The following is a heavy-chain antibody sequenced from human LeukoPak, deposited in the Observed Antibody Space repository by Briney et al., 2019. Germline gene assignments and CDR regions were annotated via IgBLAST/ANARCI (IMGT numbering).Heavy chain of an antibody. Sequence: GGSLRLSCAVSGFTFSTYAMSWVRQAPGKGLEWVSAISGSGGSTYYADSVKGRFTISRDNSKNTLYLQMNSLRAEDTAVYYCATVYSSSPLRPMDVWGQGTTVTVSS. V-gene: IGHV3-23*01. CDR1: GFTFSTYA. D-gene: IGHD2-2*01. CDR2: ISGSGGST. J-gene: IGHJ6*02. CDR3: ATVYSSSPLRPMDV.